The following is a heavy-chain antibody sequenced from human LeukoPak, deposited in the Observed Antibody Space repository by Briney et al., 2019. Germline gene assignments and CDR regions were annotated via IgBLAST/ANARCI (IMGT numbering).Heavy chain of an antibody. V-gene: IGHV3-30*02. CDR2: IRYDGSNK. CDR3: AKAKSYYSNYDY. Sequence: GGSLRLSCAASGFTFSSYGMHWVRQAPGKGLEWVAFIRYDGSNKYYADSVEGRFTISRDNSKNTLYLQVNSLRAEDTAVYYCAKAKSYYSNYDYWGQGTLVTVSS. D-gene: IGHD4-11*01. CDR1: GFTFSSYG. J-gene: IGHJ4*02.